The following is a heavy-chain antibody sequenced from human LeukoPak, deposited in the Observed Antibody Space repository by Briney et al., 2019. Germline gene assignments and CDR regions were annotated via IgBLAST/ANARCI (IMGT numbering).Heavy chain of an antibody. CDR1: GGSISTGGYY. CDR2: IYYSGST. Sequence: SETLSLTCTVSGGSISTGGYYWSWIRQHPGKGLEWIGYIYYSGSTYYNPSLKSRGTISVDTSKNQFSLKLSSVTAADTAVYYCARVLGEHYFDYWGQGTLVTVSS. D-gene: IGHD1-26*01. V-gene: IGHV4-31*03. J-gene: IGHJ4*02. CDR3: ARVLGEHYFDY.